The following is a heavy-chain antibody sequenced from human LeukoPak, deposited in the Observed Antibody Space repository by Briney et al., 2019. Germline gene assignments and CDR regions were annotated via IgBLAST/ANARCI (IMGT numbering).Heavy chain of an antibody. CDR3: ARLEQQLAPFDY. J-gene: IGHJ4*02. D-gene: IGHD6-13*01. V-gene: IGHV4-59*08. Sequence: SETLSLTCTVSGGSISSYYWSRIRQPPGKGLEWIGYIYYSGSTNYNPSLKSRVTISVDTSKNQFSLKLSSVTAADTAVYYCARLEQQLAPFDYWGQGTLVTVSS. CDR2: IYYSGST. CDR1: GGSISSYY.